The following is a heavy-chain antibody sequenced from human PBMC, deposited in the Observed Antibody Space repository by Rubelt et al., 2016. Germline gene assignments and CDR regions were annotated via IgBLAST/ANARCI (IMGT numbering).Heavy chain of an antibody. D-gene: IGHD6-13*01. CDR3: ARGRRGSSSWLGRDYYGMDV. Sequence: QVQLQQWGAGLLKSSETLSLTCAVYGGSFSGYYWSWIRQPPGKGLEWIGEINHRGSTNYNPSLKRRVTISVDPSKNQFSLKLSSVTAAYTAVYYCARGRRGSSSWLGRDYYGMDVWGQGTTVTVSS. CDR1: GGSFSGYY. J-gene: IGHJ6*02. V-gene: IGHV4-34*01. CDR2: INHRGST.